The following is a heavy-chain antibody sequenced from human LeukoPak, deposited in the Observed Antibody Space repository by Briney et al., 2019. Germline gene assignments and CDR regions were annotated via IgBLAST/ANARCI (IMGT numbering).Heavy chain of an antibody. V-gene: IGHV1-8*01. Sequence: GASVKVSCKASGYTFTSYDINWVRQATGQGLEWMGWMNPNSGNTGYAQKFQGRVTMTRNTSISTAYMELSSLRSEDTAVYYCARLLKAPGAWLVSYYYYYGMDVWGQGTTVTVSS. CDR3: ARLLKAPGAWLVSYYYYYGMDV. CDR1: GYTFTSYD. CDR2: MNPNSGNT. D-gene: IGHD6-19*01. J-gene: IGHJ6*02.